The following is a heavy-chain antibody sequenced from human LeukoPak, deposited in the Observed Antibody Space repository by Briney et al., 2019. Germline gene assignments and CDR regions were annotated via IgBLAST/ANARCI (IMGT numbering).Heavy chain of an antibody. Sequence: PGGSLRLSCAVSGFTVNNIYMSWVRQAPGKGLEWVSVIYSGGTTLYADSVKGRFTISRDNSKNTLYLQMNSLRAEDTAVYYCAKPIQLWFYGDYFDYWGQGTLVTVSS. J-gene: IGHJ4*02. CDR1: GFTVNNIY. D-gene: IGHD5-18*01. CDR2: IYSGGTT. V-gene: IGHV3-66*04. CDR3: AKPIQLWFYGDYFDY.